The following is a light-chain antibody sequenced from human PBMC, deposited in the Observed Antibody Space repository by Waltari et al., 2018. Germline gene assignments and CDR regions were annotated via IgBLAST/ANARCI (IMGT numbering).Light chain of an antibody. CDR2: EVS. J-gene: IGLJ2*01. CDR1: TRDVGNNNH. V-gene: IGLV2-23*02. Sequence: QPALTQPASVSGSPGPSITIPCTGTTRDVGNNNHVCWYQKHPDKVPKLLIYEVSKRPSGVSDRFSGSKSGNTASLTISGLQAEDEADYYCLSYAATVSFGFGGGTKLTVL. CDR3: LSYAATVSFG.